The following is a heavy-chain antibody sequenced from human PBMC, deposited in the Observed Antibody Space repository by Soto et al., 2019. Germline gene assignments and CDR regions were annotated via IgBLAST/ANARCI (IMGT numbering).Heavy chain of an antibody. V-gene: IGHV3-13*01. J-gene: IGHJ3*02. CDR2: IGTAGDT. D-gene: IGHD1-20*01. Sequence: GGSLRLSCAASGFTFSSYAMHWVRQATGKGLEWVSAIGTAGDTYYPGYVKGRFTISRENAKNSLYLQLNSMRAGDTAVDYCARGVSQVTGSEAFDIWGQGTMVTGSS. CDR3: ARGVSQVTGSEAFDI. CDR1: GFTFSSYA.